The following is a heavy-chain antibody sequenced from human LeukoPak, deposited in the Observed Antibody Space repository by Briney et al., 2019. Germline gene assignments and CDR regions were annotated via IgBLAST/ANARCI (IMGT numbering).Heavy chain of an antibody. V-gene: IGHV3-21*01. Sequence: GGSLRLSCAASGFTFSSYSMNWVRQAPGKGLEWVSSISSSSSYIYYADSVKGRFTISRDNAKNSLYLQMNSLRAEDTAVYYCASRGDSSGYKTLFDYWGQGTLVTVSS. J-gene: IGHJ4*02. CDR1: GFTFSSYS. D-gene: IGHD3-22*01. CDR2: ISSSSSYI. CDR3: ASRGDSSGYKTLFDY.